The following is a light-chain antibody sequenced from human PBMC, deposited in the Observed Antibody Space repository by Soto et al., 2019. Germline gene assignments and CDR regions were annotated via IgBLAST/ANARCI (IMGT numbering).Light chain of an antibody. CDR3: ALWDDRLRRPV. CDR2: NHD. J-gene: IGLJ3*02. CDR1: SSSVGINY. Sequence: QSVLTQPPSVSGAPGQRVTLSCSGSSSSVGINYVNWYQHVPGTAPKLLIYNHDQRPSGVPERFSASASGTSASLVISGLRAEDEADYYCALWDDRLRRPVFGGGTKVTVL. V-gene: IGLV1-47*02.